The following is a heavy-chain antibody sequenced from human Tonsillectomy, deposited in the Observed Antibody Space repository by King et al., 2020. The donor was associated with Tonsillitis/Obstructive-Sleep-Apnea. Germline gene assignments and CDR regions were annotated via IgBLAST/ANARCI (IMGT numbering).Heavy chain of an antibody. Sequence: QLVQTGGGVVQPGRSLRLSCAASGFTFSGYGMHWVRQAPGKGLEWVAGISYDGNNKYSADSVKGRFTISRDNTKNTLYLQMNSLRAVDTAVYYCAKEGYRGSYAGNWFDPWGQGTLVTVSS. D-gene: IGHD1-26*01. CDR2: ISYDGNNK. V-gene: IGHV3-30*18. CDR1: GFTFSGYG. J-gene: IGHJ5*02. CDR3: AKEGYRGSYAGNWFDP.